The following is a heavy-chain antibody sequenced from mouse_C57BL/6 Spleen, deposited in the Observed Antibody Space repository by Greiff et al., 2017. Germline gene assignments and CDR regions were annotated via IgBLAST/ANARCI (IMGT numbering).Heavy chain of an antibody. Sequence: VQLQQSGPELVKPGDSVKISCKASGYSFTGYFMNWVMQSHGKSLEWIGRINPYNGDTFYNQKFKGKATLTVDKSSSTAHMELRSLTSADSAVXYCARSGGVTTKKTGDWYFDVWGTGTTVTVSS. J-gene: IGHJ1*03. CDR3: ARSGGVTTKKTGDWYFDV. CDR2: INPYNGDT. V-gene: IGHV1-20*01. CDR1: GYSFTGYF. D-gene: IGHD4-1*01.